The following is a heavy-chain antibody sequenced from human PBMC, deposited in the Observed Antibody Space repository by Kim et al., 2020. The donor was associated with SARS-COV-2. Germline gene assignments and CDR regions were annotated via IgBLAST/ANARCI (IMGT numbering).Heavy chain of an antibody. J-gene: IGHJ3*02. CDR2: IYHSGST. Sequence: SETLSLTCAVSGGSISSGGYSWSWIRQPPGKGLEWIGYIYHSGSTYYNPSLKSRVTISVDRSKNQFSLKLSSVTAADTVVYYCARGGGGAFDIWGQGTMVTVSS. D-gene: IGHD3-16*01. CDR3: ARGGGGAFDI. V-gene: IGHV4-30-2*01. CDR1: GGSISSGGYS.